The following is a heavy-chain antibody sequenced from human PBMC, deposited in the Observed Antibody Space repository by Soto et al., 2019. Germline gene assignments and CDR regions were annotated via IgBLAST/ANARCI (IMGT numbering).Heavy chain of an antibody. V-gene: IGHV4-34*01. CDR1: GGSFSGYY. CDR3: ARGLSDTAMPRGNWFDP. D-gene: IGHD5-18*01. J-gene: IGHJ5*02. CDR2: INHSGST. Sequence: SETLSLTCAVYGGSFSGYYWSWIRQPPRKGLEWIGEINHSGSTNYNPSLKSRVTISVDTSKNQFSLKLSSVTAADTAVYYCARGLSDTAMPRGNWFDPWGQGTLVTVSS.